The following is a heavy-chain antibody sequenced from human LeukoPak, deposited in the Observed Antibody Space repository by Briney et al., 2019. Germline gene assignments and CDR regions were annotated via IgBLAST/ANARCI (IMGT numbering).Heavy chain of an antibody. D-gene: IGHD3-9*01. CDR2: ISNSGSYT. V-gene: IGHV3-21*01. CDR1: GFTFSGYS. CDR3: VRDHRRHFDWLSYFQH. J-gene: IGHJ1*01. Sequence: GGSLRLSCAASGFTFSGYSMNWVRQAPGKGLEWVSSISNSGSYTYYVDSVKGRFFISRDNAKNSTFLQMNSLRAEDTAVYYCVRDHRRHFDWLSYFQHWGQGTLVAVPA.